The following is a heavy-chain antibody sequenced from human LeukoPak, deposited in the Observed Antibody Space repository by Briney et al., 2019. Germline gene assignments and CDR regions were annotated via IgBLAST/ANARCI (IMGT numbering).Heavy chain of an antibody. CDR1: GYSFTSYW. CDR3: ARRAPPAGNYGMDV. D-gene: IGHD2-2*01. J-gene: IGHJ6*02. CDR2: IYPGDSDT. Sequence: GESLKISCNCSGYSFTSYWIGWVRQIPGKGLELMGIIYPGDSDTRYSPSFQGQVTISADKSISTAYLQWSSLKASDTAMYYCARRAPPAGNYGMDVWGQGTTVTVSS. V-gene: IGHV5-51*01.